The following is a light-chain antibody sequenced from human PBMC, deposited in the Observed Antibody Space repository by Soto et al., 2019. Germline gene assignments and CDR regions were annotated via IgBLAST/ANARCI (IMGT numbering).Light chain of an antibody. J-gene: IGKJ2*01. CDR2: DAS. CDR1: QDVSIF. V-gene: IGKV3-11*02. Sequence: EILLAQSPATLSLSPGERATLSCKASQDVSIFLAWYQQKPGQAPRLLIHDASHRATGVPARFSGSGSGRDFTLTITSLEPEDFAVYYCQQRSTWLYTFGQGTKLEV. CDR3: QQRSTWLYT.